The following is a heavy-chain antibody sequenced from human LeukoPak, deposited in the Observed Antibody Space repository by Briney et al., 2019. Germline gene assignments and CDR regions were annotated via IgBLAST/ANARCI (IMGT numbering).Heavy chain of an antibody. CDR3: ARGRSVTTLDY. J-gene: IGHJ4*02. V-gene: IGHV4-34*01. Sequence: PSETLSLTCAVYGGSISGYYWTWMRQPPGKGLEWIGEINHSGSTDYNPSLKSRVTISVDTSKNQFSLKLSSVTAADTAVYYCARGRSVTTLDYWGQGTLVTVSS. CDR1: GGSISGYY. CDR2: INHSGST. D-gene: IGHD4-17*01.